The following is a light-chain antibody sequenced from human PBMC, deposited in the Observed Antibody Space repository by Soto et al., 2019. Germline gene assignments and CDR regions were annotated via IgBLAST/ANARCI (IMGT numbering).Light chain of an antibody. CDR2: DVS. CDR1: SSDVGGYNY. J-gene: IGLJ1*01. V-gene: IGLV2-11*01. CDR3: CSCASNSYF. Sequence: QSVLTQPRSVSGSPGQSVTISCTGTSSDVGGYNYVSWYQQHPGEAPKLMIYDVSKRPSGVPDRSSGSKSGNTASLTISGLQAEDEADYYCCSCASNSYFIGTGPKVTVL.